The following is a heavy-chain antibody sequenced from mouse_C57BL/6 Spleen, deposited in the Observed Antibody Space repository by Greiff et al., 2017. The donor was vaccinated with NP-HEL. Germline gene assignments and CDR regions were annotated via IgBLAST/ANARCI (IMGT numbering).Heavy chain of an antibody. J-gene: IGHJ4*01. CDR1: GFTFSSYT. CDR3: ARLLYYYGSSYEGGAMDY. V-gene: IGHV5-9*01. Sequence: EVQRVESGGGLVKPGGSLKLSCAASGFTFSSYTMSWVRQTPEKRLEWVATISGGGGNTYYPASVKGRFTISRDNAKNTLYLQMSSLRSEDTALYYCARLLYYYGSSYEGGAMDYWGQGTSVTVSS. CDR2: ISGGGGNT. D-gene: IGHD1-1*01.